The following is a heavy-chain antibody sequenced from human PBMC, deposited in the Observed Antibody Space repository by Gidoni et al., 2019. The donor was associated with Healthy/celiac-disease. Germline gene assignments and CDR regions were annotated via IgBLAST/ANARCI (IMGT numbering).Heavy chain of an antibody. V-gene: IGHV4-31*03. CDR3: ARDEDYDSSGFIPQHAFDI. CDR2: IYYSGST. CDR1: GGYISSGGYY. Sequence: QVQLQESGPGLVKPSQTLSLTCTVSGGYISSGGYYWSWIRQHSGKGLEWIGYIYYSGSTYYNPSLKSRVTISVDTSKNQFSLKLSSVTAADTAVYYCARDEDYDSSGFIPQHAFDIWGQGTMVTVSS. D-gene: IGHD3-22*01. J-gene: IGHJ3*02.